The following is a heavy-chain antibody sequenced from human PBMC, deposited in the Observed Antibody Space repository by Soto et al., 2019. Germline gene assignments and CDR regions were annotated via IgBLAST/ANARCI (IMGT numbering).Heavy chain of an antibody. J-gene: IGHJ5*02. CDR1: GRSISEVNSY. V-gene: IGHV4-39*01. CDR3: ARPEGGYGSGYSWFDP. Sequence: SETLSLTCSVSGRSISEVNSYWGWIRQTPGEGLEWIGTIHHTGSTYYNPSLKSRVIISLDTSKNQFSLKLSSVTAADTALYYCARPEGGYGSGYSWFDPWGQGTRVTVSS. D-gene: IGHD5-12*01. CDR2: IHHTGST.